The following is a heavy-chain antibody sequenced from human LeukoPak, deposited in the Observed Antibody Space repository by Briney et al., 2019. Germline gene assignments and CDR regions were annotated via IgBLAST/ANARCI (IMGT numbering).Heavy chain of an antibody. CDR2: IYYSGST. V-gene: IGHV4-59*01. CDR3: ARDVKGDGYNDY. J-gene: IGHJ4*02. Sequence: PSETLSLTCTVSGGSISSYYWSWIRQPPGKGLEWIGYIYYSGSTNYNPSLKSRVTISVDTSKNQFSLKLSSVTAPDTAVYYCARDVKGDGYNDYWGQGTLVTVSS. D-gene: IGHD5-24*01. CDR1: GGSISSYY.